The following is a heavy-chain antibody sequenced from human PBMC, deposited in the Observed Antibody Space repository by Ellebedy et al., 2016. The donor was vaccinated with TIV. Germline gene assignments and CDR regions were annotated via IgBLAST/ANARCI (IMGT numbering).Heavy chain of an antibody. CDR2: TYYRSKWNN. CDR3: ARGWFGSGMGF. J-gene: IGHJ6*02. D-gene: IGHD3-16*01. V-gene: IGHV6-1*01. Sequence: SQTLSLTCVISGDSVSPDIGWNWIRQSPSRGLEWLGRTYYRSKWNNDYAVSLKSRITINPDTSKNQFSLQLNSVIPDDTAVYYCARGWFGSGMGFWGQGTTVTVSS. CDR1: GDSVSPDIG.